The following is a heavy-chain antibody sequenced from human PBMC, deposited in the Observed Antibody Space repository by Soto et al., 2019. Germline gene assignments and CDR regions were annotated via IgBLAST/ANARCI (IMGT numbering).Heavy chain of an antibody. D-gene: IGHD6-13*01. V-gene: IGHV3-23*01. CDR2: ISGSGGST. CDR3: AKGPFRSWQRGGADY. Sequence: EVQLLESGGGLVQPGGSLRLSCAASGFTFSSYSMSWVRQAPGKGLEWVSAISGSGGSTYYADSVKCRFTISIDNSKNTLDRQMNSMRAEDTAVDYCAKGPFRSWQRGGADYCGQGTLVPVSS. CDR1: GFTFSSYS. J-gene: IGHJ4*02.